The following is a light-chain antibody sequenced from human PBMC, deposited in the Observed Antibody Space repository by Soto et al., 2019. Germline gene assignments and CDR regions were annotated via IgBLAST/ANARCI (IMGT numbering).Light chain of an antibody. CDR2: GAS. Sequence: EIVLTQSPGLLSVSPGERATPSCRASQSVSSNLDWYQQKPGQAPRLLMYGASTRATGIPARFSGSGYGTELTLTISSMKSEDFEVYYCQQYNNWTRTFGQGTKVDIK. CDR3: QQYNNWTRT. V-gene: IGKV3-15*01. J-gene: IGKJ1*01. CDR1: QSVSSN.